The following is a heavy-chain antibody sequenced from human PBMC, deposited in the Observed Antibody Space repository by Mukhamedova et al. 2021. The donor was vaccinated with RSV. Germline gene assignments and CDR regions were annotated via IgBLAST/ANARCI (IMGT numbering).Heavy chain of an antibody. V-gene: IGHV1-69*04. J-gene: IGHJ3*02. CDR3: ARVGAGAFDI. Sequence: GRVTITADKSTSTAYTELSSLRSEDTAVYYCARVGAGAFDIWGQGTMVTVSS.